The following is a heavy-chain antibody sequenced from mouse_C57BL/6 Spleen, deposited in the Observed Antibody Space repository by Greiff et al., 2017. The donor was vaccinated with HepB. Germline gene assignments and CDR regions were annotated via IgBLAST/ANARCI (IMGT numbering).Heavy chain of an antibody. CDR1: GFTFSSYA. D-gene: IGHD1-1*01. V-gene: IGHV5-4*01. J-gene: IGHJ4*01. CDR2: ISDGGSYT. Sequence: DVHLVESGGGLVKPGGSLKLSCAASGFTFSSYAMSWVRQTPEKRLEWVATISDGGSYTYYPDNVKGRFTISRDNAKNNLYLQMSHLKSEDTAMYYCARSLLRGAMDYWGQGTSVTVSS. CDR3: ARSLLRGAMDY.